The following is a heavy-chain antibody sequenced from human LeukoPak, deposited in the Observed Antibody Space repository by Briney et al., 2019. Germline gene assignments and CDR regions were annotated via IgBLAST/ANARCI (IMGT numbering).Heavy chain of an antibody. CDR2: FDPEDGET. CDR1: GYTLTELS. Sequence: ASVKVSCKVSGYTLTELSMHWVRQAPGKGLEWMGGFDPEDGETIYAQKFQGRVTMTEDTSTDTAYMELSSLRSEDTAVYYCATSKYYYDSSGYYSDYWGQGTLVTVSS. D-gene: IGHD3-22*01. J-gene: IGHJ4*02. CDR3: ATSKYYYDSSGYYSDY. V-gene: IGHV1-24*01.